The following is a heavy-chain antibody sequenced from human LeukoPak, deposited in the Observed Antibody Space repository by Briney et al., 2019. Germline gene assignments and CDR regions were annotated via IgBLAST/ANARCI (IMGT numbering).Heavy chain of an antibody. CDR1: GFTFSSYG. Sequence: PGGSLRLSCAASGFTFSSYGMSWVRQAPGKGLEWVSVIYSGGSTYYADSVKGRFTISRDNSKNTLYLQMNSLRAEDTAVYYCAGGYFDWLSRPVDYWGQGTLVTVSS. D-gene: IGHD3-9*01. V-gene: IGHV3-53*01. J-gene: IGHJ4*02. CDR3: AGGYFDWLSRPVDY. CDR2: IYSGGST.